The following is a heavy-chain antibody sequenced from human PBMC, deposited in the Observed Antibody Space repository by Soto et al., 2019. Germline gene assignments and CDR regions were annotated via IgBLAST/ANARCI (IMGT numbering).Heavy chain of an antibody. CDR2: ISPYNGNT. CDR3: ARSIVVVTALDY. J-gene: IGHJ4*02. Sequence: ASVKVSCTASGYTFNTYGVSWVRQAPGQGLEWLGWISPYNGNTNYPQKLQGRVTMTTDTSASTAYMELSSLRSEDTAVYYCARSIVVVTALDYWGQGTLVIVSS. V-gene: IGHV1-18*01. D-gene: IGHD2-21*02. CDR1: GYTFNTYG.